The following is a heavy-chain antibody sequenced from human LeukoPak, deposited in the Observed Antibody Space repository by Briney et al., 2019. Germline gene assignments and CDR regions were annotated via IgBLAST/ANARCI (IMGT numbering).Heavy chain of an antibody. CDR3: ARGVPDYDSSAYRLDY. CDR1: GFTFSDYW. CDR2: IKQDGSEK. Sequence: GGSLRLSCAASGFTFSDYWMSWVRQAPGKGLEWVANIKQDGSEKYYVDSVKGRFTISRDNAKNSLYLQMNGLRAEDTAVYYCARGVPDYDSSAYRLDYWGQGTLVTVSS. V-gene: IGHV3-7*01. J-gene: IGHJ4*02. D-gene: IGHD3-22*01.